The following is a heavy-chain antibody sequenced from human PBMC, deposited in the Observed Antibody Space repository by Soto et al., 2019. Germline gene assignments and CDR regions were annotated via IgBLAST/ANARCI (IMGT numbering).Heavy chain of an antibody. CDR1: GGTFSSYA. V-gene: IGHV1-69*12. CDR2: IIPIFGTA. J-gene: IGHJ2*01. CDR3: ARGKGYWYFDL. Sequence: QVQLVQSGAEVTKPGSAVKGACKAAGGTFSSYAIRWVRQAHGPGLEWMGGIIPIFGTAHYAQKFQGRVTITADESTSTAYMELSSLSAEDTAVYYCARGKGYWYFDLGGRGPLVTVSS.